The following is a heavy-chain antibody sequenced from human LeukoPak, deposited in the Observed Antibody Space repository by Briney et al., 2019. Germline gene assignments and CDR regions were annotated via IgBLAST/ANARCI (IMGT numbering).Heavy chain of an antibody. J-gene: IGHJ6*03. CDR1: GYTSTSYD. CDR2: MNPNSGNT. V-gene: IGHV1-8*01. D-gene: IGHD2-2*01. CDR3: ARGAGYCSSTSCYGSYYYMDV. Sequence: ASVKVSCKASGYTSTSYDINWVRQATGQGLEWMGWMNPNSGNTGYAQKFQGRVTMTRNTSISTAYMELSSLRSEDTAVYYCARGAGYCSSTSCYGSYYYMDVWGKGTTVTVSS.